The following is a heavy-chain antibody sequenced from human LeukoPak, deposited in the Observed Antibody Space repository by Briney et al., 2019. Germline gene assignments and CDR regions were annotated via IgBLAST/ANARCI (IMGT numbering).Heavy chain of an antibody. D-gene: IGHD2-15*01. CDR2: IYYSGST. V-gene: IGHV4-39*01. CDR3: ARHEEGIFDY. J-gene: IGHJ4*02. Sequence: SETLSLTCTVSGGSISSSSYYWGWIRQPPGKGLEWIGSIYYSGSTYYNPSLKSRVTISVDTSKNQFSLKLSPVTAADTAVYYCARHEEGIFDYWGQGTLVTVSS. CDR1: GGSISSSSYY.